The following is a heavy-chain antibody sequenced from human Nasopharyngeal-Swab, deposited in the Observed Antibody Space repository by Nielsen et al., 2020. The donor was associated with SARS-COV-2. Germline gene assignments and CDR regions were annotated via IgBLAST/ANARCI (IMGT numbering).Heavy chain of an antibody. Sequence: GESLKISCAASGFTFSSYAMSWVRQAPGKGLEWVSAISGSGGSTYYADSVKGRFTISRDNSKNTLYLQMNSLRAEDTAVYYCAKVITFGGVIVISDAFDIWGQGTMVTVSS. V-gene: IGHV3-23*01. CDR1: GFTFSSYA. CDR3: AKVITFGGVIVISDAFDI. CDR2: ISGSGGST. D-gene: IGHD3-16*02. J-gene: IGHJ3*02.